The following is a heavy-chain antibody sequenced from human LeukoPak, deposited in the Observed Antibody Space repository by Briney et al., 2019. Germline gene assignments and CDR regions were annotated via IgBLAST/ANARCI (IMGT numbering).Heavy chain of an antibody. Sequence: GGSLRLSCAASGFTFSSYAMSWVRQAPGKGLEWVSVIYSGGSTYYADSVKGRFTISRDNSKNTLYLQMNSLRAEDTAVYYCARDRKIPSDWGQGTLVTVSS. J-gene: IGHJ4*02. CDR3: ARDRKIPSD. D-gene: IGHD3-16*02. CDR1: GFTFSSYA. CDR2: IYSGGST. V-gene: IGHV3-66*02.